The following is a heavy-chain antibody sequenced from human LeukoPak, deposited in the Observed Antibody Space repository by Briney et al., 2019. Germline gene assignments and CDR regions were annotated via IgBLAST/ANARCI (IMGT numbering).Heavy chain of an antibody. Sequence: PSETLSLTCTVSGASISSGSYYWSWIRQPAGKGLEWIGRVYTSGSTNYNPSLKSRVNISLDTPKNQFSLKLISVTAADTAVYFCARVERGALDYWGQGTLVTVSS. J-gene: IGHJ4*02. CDR3: ARVERGALDY. V-gene: IGHV4-61*02. CDR1: GASISSGSYY. D-gene: IGHD3-10*01. CDR2: VYTSGST.